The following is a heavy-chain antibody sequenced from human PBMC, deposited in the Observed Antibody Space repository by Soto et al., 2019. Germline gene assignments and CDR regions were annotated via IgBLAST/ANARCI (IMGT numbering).Heavy chain of an antibody. V-gene: IGHV3-23*01. D-gene: IGHD2-8*02. CDR3: ARADVMLVAIFTTLIDN. CDR1: GFTFVKHA. J-gene: IGHJ4*02. Sequence: EVQLLESGGGLAQPGGSLRLSCAASGFTFVKHAMTWVRQAPGKGLEGVSTINGGNGGTYYADSVKGPFTIFRDNSHNTLYPYMGTLRSEDTAIYYCARADVMLVAIFTTLIDNWGQGTLVTVSS. CDR2: INGGNGGT.